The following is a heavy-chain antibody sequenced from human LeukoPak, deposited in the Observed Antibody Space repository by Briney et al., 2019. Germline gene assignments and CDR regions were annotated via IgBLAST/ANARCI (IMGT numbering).Heavy chain of an antibody. D-gene: IGHD5-18*01. CDR2: IWYDGSNK. V-gene: IGHV3-33*01. CDR3: ARDRTAMVTVGDY. Sequence: GGSLRLSCAASGFTFSSYGMHWVRQAPGRGLEWVAVIWYDGSNKYYADSVKGRFTISRDNFRNTLYLQMNSLRAEDTAVYYCARDRTAMVTVGDYWGQGTLVTVSS. J-gene: IGHJ4*02. CDR1: GFTFSSYG.